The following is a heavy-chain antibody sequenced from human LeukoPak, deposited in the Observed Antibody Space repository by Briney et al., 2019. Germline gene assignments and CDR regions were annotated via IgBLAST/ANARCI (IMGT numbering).Heavy chain of an antibody. D-gene: IGHD3-3*01. CDR2: IKQDGGEQ. V-gene: IGHV3-7*01. Sequence: KAGGSLRLSCAASGFTFSTYWMSWVRQAPGKGLEWVANIKQDGGEQSYVDSVKGRFAISRDNAKNSLYLQMNSLRGEDTAVYYCARANYVCWSPMFYWGQGTLVTVSS. J-gene: IGHJ4*02. CDR3: ARANYVCWSPMFY. CDR1: GFTFSTYW.